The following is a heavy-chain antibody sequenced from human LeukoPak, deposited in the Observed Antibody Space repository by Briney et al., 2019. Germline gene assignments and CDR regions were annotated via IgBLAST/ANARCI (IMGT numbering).Heavy chain of an antibody. CDR3: AKDSRIRRGGGHYYFDY. D-gene: IGHD2-15*01. CDR2: ISGSGGST. Sequence: GGSLRLSCAAPGFTFSSYAMSWVRQAPGKGLEWVSAISGSGGSTYYADSVKGRFTISRDNSKNTLYLQMNSLRAEDTAVYYCAKDSRIRRGGGHYYFDYWGQGTLVTVSS. CDR1: GFTFSSYA. V-gene: IGHV3-23*01. J-gene: IGHJ4*02.